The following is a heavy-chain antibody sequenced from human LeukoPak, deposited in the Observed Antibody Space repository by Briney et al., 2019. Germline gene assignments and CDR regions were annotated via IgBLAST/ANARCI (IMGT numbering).Heavy chain of an antibody. J-gene: IGHJ4*02. CDR2: IYYSGST. CDR1: GGSTSSGDYY. CDR3: AREVVVVAAVFDY. V-gene: IGHV4-30-4*08. D-gene: IGHD2-15*01. Sequence: PSETLSLTCTVSGGSTSSGDYYWSWIRQPPGKGLEWIGYIYYSGSTYYNPSLKSRVTISVDTSKNQFSLKLSSVTAADTAVYYCAREVVVVAAVFDYWGQGTLVTVSS.